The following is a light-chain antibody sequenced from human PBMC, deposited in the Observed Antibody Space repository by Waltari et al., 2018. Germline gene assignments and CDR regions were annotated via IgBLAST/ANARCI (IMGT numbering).Light chain of an antibody. Sequence: SSELTQDPAVSVALGQTVRITCQGASLRSYYASWYQQKPGQAPVLVIYGKNNRPSGIPDRCSGCSSGNTASLTITGAQAEDEADYYCNSRDSSGNHVVFGGGTKLTVL. J-gene: IGLJ2*01. CDR2: GKN. CDR1: SLRSYY. V-gene: IGLV3-19*01. CDR3: NSRDSSGNHVV.